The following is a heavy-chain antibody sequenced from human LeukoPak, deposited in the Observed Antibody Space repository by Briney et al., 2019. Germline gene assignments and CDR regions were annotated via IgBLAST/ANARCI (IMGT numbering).Heavy chain of an antibody. J-gene: IGHJ4*02. CDR1: GYTLTELS. CDR3: ATDPSSSRAMGFDY. D-gene: IGHD6-6*01. CDR2: FDPEDGET. V-gene: IGHV1-24*01. Sequence: ASVKVSRKVSGYTLTELSMHWVRQAPGKGLEWMGGFDPEDGETIYAQKFQGRVTMTEDTSTDIAYMELSSLRSEDTAVYYCATDPSSSRAMGFDYWGQGTLVTVSS.